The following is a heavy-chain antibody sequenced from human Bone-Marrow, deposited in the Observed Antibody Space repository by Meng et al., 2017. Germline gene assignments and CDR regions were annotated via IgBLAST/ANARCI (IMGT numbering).Heavy chain of an antibody. CDR3: TLTYYYVSGSYN. D-gene: IGHD3-10*01. CDR1: GLTLGDYS. CDR2: IRSKAYGGTT. J-gene: IGHJ4*02. V-gene: IGHV3-49*03. Sequence: GESLKISCTASGLTLGDYSMSWFRQAPGKGLEWVGFIRSKAYGGTTEYAASVKGRFTISRDDSKSIAYLQMNSLKTEDTAVYYCTLTYYYVSGSYNWGQGTLVTVSS.